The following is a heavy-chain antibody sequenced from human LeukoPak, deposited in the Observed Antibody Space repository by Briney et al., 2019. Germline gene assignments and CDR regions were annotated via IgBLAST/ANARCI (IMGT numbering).Heavy chain of an antibody. J-gene: IGHJ6*03. CDR3: ARQMIRGTGYYYYVDV. D-gene: IGHD1-1*01. CDR2: INPNSGNT. V-gene: IGHV1-2*02. Sequence: GASVKVSRKASGYTFTDYSIHWLRQAPGQGLEWMGWINPNSGNTDYAQSFLGRVTLTRDTSTDTAYMELNSLTSDDTAVYYCARQMIRGTGYYYYVDVWGRGPTVTVSS. CDR1: GYTFTDYS.